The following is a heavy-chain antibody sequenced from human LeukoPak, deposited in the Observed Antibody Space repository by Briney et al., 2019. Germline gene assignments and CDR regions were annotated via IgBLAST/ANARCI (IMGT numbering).Heavy chain of an antibody. Sequence: SETLSLTCTVSGGSISSGSYYWSWIRQPAGKGLEWIGYIYYSGSTNYNPSLKSRVTISVDTSKNQFSLKLSSVTAADTAVYYCARGIAVAGSPDAFDIWGQGTMVTVSS. CDR2: IYYSGST. CDR3: ARGIAVAGSPDAFDI. D-gene: IGHD6-19*01. J-gene: IGHJ3*02. V-gene: IGHV4-61*10. CDR1: GGSISSGSYY.